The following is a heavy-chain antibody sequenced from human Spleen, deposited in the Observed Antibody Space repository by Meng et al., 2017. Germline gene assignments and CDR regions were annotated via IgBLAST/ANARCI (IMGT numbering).Heavy chain of an antibody. CDR1: GGSISSSNW. CDR3: ARAYGSGTYADY. D-gene: IGHD3-10*01. V-gene: IGHV4-4*02. CDR2: IYHSGST. Sequence: QAQLQESGPGLVKPSGTLSLTCAVSGGSISSSNWWSWVRQTPGKGLEWIGEIYHSGSTQYNPSLKSRVAISVDKSKNRFSLKLSSVTAADTAVYYCARAYGSGTYADYWGQGTLVTVSS. J-gene: IGHJ4*02.